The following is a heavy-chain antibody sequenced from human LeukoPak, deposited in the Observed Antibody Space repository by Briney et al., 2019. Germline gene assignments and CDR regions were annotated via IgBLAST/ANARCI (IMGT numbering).Heavy chain of an antibody. V-gene: IGHV4-34*01. Sequence: SETLSLTCAVYGGSFRGYYWSWIRQPPGKGLEWIGEINHSGSTKYNPPLKSRVTISVDTPKNHFSPKLSSVTPPDTAVYFFGRAWYYYDSSGYYAFHYWGQGTVVSVPS. CDR3: GRAWYYYDSSGYYAFHY. CDR1: GGSFRGYY. D-gene: IGHD3-22*01. CDR2: INHSGST. J-gene: IGHJ4*02.